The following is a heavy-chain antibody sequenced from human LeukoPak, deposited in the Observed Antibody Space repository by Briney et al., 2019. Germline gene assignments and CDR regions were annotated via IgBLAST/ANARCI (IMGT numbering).Heavy chain of an antibody. CDR3: ASGSSSWDLYYYYYMDV. CDR2: ISSSSSYI. CDR1: GFTFSSYS. V-gene: IGHV3-21*01. D-gene: IGHD6-13*01. J-gene: IGHJ6*03. Sequence: PGGSLRLSCAASGFTFSSYSMNWVRQAPGKGLEWVSSISSSSSYIYYADSVKGRFTISRDNAKNSLYLQMNSLRAEDTAVYYCASGSSSWDLYYYYYMDVWGKGTTVTVSS.